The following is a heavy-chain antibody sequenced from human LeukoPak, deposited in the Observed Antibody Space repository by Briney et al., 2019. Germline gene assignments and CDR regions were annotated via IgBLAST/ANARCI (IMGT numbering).Heavy chain of an antibody. CDR3: ARDREKMATQLHAFDI. Sequence: GRSLRLSCAASGFTFSSYAMHWVRQAPGKGLEWVAVISYDGSNKYYADYVKGRFTISRDNAKNSLYLQMNSLRAEDTAVYYCARDREKMATQLHAFDIWGQGTKVTVSS. D-gene: IGHD5-24*01. CDR1: GFTFSSYA. J-gene: IGHJ3*02. CDR2: ISYDGSNK. V-gene: IGHV3-30*04.